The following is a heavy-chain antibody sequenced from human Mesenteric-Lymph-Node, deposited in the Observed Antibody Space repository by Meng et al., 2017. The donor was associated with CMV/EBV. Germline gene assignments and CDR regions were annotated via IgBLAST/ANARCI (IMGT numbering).Heavy chain of an antibody. CDR1: GGSFSGYW. CDR3: ARDIVSGGGMDV. CDR2: IFHSGST. V-gene: IGHV4-34*12. D-gene: IGHD5-12*01. J-gene: IGHJ6*02. Sequence: CAVYGGSFSGYWWSWVRQPPGKGLQWIGEIFHSGSTTYNPSLKSRVTISVDKSKNQFSLKLTSVTAADTAVYYCARDIVSGGGMDVWGQGTTVTVSS.